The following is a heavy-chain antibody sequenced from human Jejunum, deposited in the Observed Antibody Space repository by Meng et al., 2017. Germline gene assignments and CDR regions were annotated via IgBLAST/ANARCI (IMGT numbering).Heavy chain of an antibody. CDR1: GFTFSIYS. CDR2: ITTSSSKI. D-gene: IGHD3-10*01. V-gene: IGHV3-21*01. J-gene: IGHJ5*02. Sequence: EVQLVESGGGLVKPGGSLRLSCAASGFTFSIYSMNWVRQAPGKGLEWVSSITTSSSKIYYADSVKGRFTISRDDAKNSLYLHMSGLRAEDTAVYYCARCYGDIFSGDAWGRGTLVTVSS. CDR3: ARCYGDIFSGDA.